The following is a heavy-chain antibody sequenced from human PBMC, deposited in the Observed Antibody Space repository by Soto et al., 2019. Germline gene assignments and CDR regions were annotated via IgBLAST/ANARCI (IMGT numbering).Heavy chain of an antibody. CDR1: GYSFTSYG. V-gene: IGHV1-18*01. J-gene: IGHJ6*02. CDR3: ARDNGFGESDV. Sequence: QVQLVQSGAEVKKPGASVKVSCKASGYSFTSYGISWVRQAPGQGLEWMGWISAYNGNTTYAQQLQGRGTMTTETSTSTGYMELRSLRPYDTAVYYCARDNGFGESDVWGQGTTVTVSS. CDR2: ISAYNGNT. D-gene: IGHD3-10*01.